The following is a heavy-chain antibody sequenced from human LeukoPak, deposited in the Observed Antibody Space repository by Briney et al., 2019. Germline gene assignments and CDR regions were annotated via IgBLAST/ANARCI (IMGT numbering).Heavy chain of an antibody. CDR3: ARDPLIAAAGRGFFDY. D-gene: IGHD6-13*01. CDR1: GFTFSSYW. J-gene: IGHJ4*02. CDR2: IKPDGSEK. V-gene: IGHV3-7*01. Sequence: PGGSLRLSCAASGFTFSSYWMSWVRQSPGKGLEWVANIKPDGSEKYFMDSVKGRFTISRDNAKNSLYLQMNSLRAEDTAVYYCARDPLIAAAGRGFFDYWGQGTLVTVSS.